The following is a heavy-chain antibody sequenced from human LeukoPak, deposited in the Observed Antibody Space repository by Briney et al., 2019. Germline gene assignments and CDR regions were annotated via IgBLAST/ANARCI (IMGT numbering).Heavy chain of an antibody. Sequence: GGSLRLSCGASGFTFSTYGMHWVRQAPGKGLEWVAVIWYDGSFKFYLDSVKGRFTISRDNSRNTLYLQMNNLRAEDTAVYYCANTLTSDYYGSGNYYNHGTYWGQGTLVTVSS. CDR1: GFTFSTYG. D-gene: IGHD3-10*01. V-gene: IGHV3-33*03. CDR2: IWYDGSFK. CDR3: ANTLTSDYYGSGNYYNHGTY. J-gene: IGHJ4*02.